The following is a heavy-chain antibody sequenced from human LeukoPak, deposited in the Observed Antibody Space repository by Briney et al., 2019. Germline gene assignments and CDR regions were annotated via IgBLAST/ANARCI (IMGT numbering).Heavy chain of an antibody. D-gene: IGHD3-10*01. CDR2: IYHSGST. CDR3: ARGTYYYGSGSYPPSYYFDY. J-gene: IGHJ4*02. CDR1: GGSISSSNW. V-gene: IGHV4-4*02. Sequence: PSGTLSLTCAVSGGSISSSNWWSWVRQPPGKGLEWIGEIYHSGSTNYNPSLKSRVTISVDTSKNQFSLKLSSVTAADTAVYYCARGTYYYGSGSYPPSYYFDYWGQGTLVTVSS.